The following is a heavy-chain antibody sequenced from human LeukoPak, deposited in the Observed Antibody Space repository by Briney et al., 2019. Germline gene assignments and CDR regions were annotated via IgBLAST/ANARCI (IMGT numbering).Heavy chain of an antibody. D-gene: IGHD3-10*01. V-gene: IGHV3-48*01. CDR1: GFSFSSYS. J-gene: IGHJ4*02. CDR2: ISSSSSTI. Sequence: GGSLRLSCAASGFSFSSYSMNWVRQAPGKGLEWVSYISSSSSTIYYADSVKGRFTISRDNAKNSLYLQMNSLRAEDTAVYYCARKMVRGVMSSIDYWGQGTLVTVSS. CDR3: ARKMVRGVMSSIDY.